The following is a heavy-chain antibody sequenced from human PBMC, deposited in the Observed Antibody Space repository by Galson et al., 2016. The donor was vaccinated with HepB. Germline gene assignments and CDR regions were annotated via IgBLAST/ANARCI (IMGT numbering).Heavy chain of an antibody. CDR1: GFTFTGSG. CDR2: IVVVNGNT. D-gene: IGHD3-22*01. V-gene: IGHV1-58*01. Sequence: SVKVSCKASGFTFTGSGVQWLRQARGQRLEWIGWIVVVNGNTNCAQKFQERVTITRDRSTSTAYMELSSPRAEDTAVYYCAAVNYYFDTDGYSLWGQGTLVTVSP. J-gene: IGHJ4*02. CDR3: AAVNYYFDTDGYSL.